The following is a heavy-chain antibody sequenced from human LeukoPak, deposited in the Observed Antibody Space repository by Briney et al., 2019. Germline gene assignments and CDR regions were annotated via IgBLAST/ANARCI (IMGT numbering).Heavy chain of an antibody. D-gene: IGHD3-10*01. CDR3: AKDSTWFGESNFDH. Sequence: GGSLRLSCAASGFTFSGYAMSWVRQAPGKGLEWVSAISGSGGSTYYADSVKGRFTISRDNSKNTLYLQMNSLRAEDTAVYYCAKDSTWFGESNFDHWGQGTLVTVSS. V-gene: IGHV3-23*01. CDR2: ISGSGGST. J-gene: IGHJ4*02. CDR1: GFTFSGYA.